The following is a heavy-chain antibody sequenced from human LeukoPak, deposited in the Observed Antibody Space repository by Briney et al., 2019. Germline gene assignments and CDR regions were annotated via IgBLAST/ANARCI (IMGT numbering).Heavy chain of an antibody. Sequence: PSPTLSLTRTVSGPSVSGYSWGSTRQPPGEGLQWRGYIKYSGTTNYNPSLRGRVTISLDTSKNQFSLKLSSVTAADTAVYYCARLVRPLDSMVLRFINYWGQGTLVTVSS. CDR2: IKYSGTT. CDR3: ARLVRPLDSMVLRFINY. D-gene: IGHD4/OR15-4a*01. CDR1: GPSVSGYS. J-gene: IGHJ4*02. V-gene: IGHV4-59*08.